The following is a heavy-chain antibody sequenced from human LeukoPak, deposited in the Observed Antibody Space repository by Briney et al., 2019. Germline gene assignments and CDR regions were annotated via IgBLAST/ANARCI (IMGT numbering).Heavy chain of an antibody. D-gene: IGHD1-7*01. V-gene: IGHV4-61*02. CDR1: GGSISSSSYY. Sequence: SETLSLTCTVSGGSISSSSYYWSWIRQPAGKGLEWIGRIYTSGSTNYNPSLKSRVTMSVDTSKNQFSLKLSSVTAAGTAVYYCARDGGGTGTMDFDYWGQGTLVTVSS. CDR2: IYTSGST. J-gene: IGHJ4*02. CDR3: ARDGGGTGTMDFDY.